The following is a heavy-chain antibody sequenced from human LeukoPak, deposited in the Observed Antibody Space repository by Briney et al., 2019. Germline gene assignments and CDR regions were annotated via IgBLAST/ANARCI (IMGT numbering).Heavy chain of an antibody. Sequence: ASVKGSWKASCFTFYSYGISWVRQAPGQRLEWIGWISAYDGNTNYAQKLQGRVTMTTDTSTSTAYMELRSLRSDDTAVYYCARVSGQLLSYSVYWGQGTLVTVSS. D-gene: IGHD2-2*01. V-gene: IGHV1-18*01. CDR2: ISAYDGNT. J-gene: IGHJ4*02. CDR3: ARVSGQLLSYSVY. CDR1: CFTFYSYG.